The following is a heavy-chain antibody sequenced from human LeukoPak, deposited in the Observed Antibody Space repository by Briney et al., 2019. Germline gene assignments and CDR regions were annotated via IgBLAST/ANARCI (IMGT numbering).Heavy chain of an antibody. V-gene: IGHV3-43D*03. CDR3: AKDYCSSTSCYHYYYYMDV. D-gene: IGHD2-2*01. Sequence: GGSLRLSCAASGFTFDDYAMHWVRQAPGKGLEWVSLISWDGGSTYYADSVEGRFTISRDNSKNSLYLQMNSLRAEDTALYYCAKDYCSSTSCYHYYYYMDVWGKGTTVTVSS. CDR1: GFTFDDYA. J-gene: IGHJ6*03. CDR2: ISWDGGST.